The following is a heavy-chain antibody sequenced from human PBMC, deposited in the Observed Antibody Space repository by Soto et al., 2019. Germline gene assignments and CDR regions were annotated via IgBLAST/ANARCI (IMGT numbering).Heavy chain of an antibody. D-gene: IGHD6-13*01. CDR3: ARDEYSSSWYLSGPPPPYAFDI. Sequence: GASVKVSCKASGGTFSSYTISWVRQAPGQGLEWMGRIIPILGIANYAQKFQGRVTITADKSTSTAYMELSSLRSENTAVYYCARDEYSSSWYLSGPPPPYAFDIWGQGTMVTVSS. J-gene: IGHJ3*02. CDR1: GGTFSSYT. V-gene: IGHV1-69*04. CDR2: IIPILGIA.